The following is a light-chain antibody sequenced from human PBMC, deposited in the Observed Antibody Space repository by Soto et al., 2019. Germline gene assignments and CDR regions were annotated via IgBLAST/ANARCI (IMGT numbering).Light chain of an antibody. CDR2: SNN. V-gene: IGLV1-44*01. J-gene: IGLJ1*01. CDR1: SSNIGSNT. CDR3: AAWDDSLNGFYV. Sequence: QSALTQPPSASGTPGQRVTISCSGSSSNIGSNTANWYQQLPGTAPKLLIYSNNQRPSGVPDRFSGSKSGTSASLAISGLQSEDEADYYCAAWDDSLNGFYVFGTGTKVTVL.